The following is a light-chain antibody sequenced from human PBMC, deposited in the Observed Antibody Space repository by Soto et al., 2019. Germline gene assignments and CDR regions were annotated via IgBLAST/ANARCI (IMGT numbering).Light chain of an antibody. CDR2: DVS. V-gene: IGLV2-14*01. J-gene: IGLJ1*01. CDR3: SSYTTSNTRQIV. Sequence: QSALTQPASVSGSPGQAITISCPGTSSDVGGYTYVSWYQQHPGKAPKFIIYDVSNRPSGVSNRFSGSKSGNTASLTISGLQAEDEADYYCSSYTTSNTRQIVFGTGTKLTVL. CDR1: SSDVGGYTY.